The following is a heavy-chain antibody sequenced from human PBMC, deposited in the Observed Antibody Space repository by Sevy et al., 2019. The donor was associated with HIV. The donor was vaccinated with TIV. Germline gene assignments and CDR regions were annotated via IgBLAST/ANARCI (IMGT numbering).Heavy chain of an antibody. D-gene: IGHD2-21*02. CDR3: ARNGDYYYYYYMDV. CDR2: INSDGSST. CDR1: GFTFSSYW. J-gene: IGHJ6*03. V-gene: IGHV3-74*01. Sequence: GGSLRLSCAASGFTFSSYWMHWVRQAPGNGLVWVSRINSDGSSTSYADSVKGRFTISRDNAKNTLYLQMNSLRAEDTAVYYCARNGDYYYYYYMDVWGKGTTVTVSS.